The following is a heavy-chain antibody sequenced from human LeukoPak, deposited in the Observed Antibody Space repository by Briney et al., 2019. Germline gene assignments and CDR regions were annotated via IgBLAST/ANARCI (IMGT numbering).Heavy chain of an antibody. CDR1: GFTFGDYA. CDR2: IRSKAYGGTT. Sequence: GGSLRLSCTASGFTFGDYAMSWVRQAPGKGLEWVGFIRSKAYGGTTEYAASVKGRFTISRDDSKSIAYLQMNSLKTEDTAVYYCTRGRVSWRWFGELLEWFDPWGQGTLVTVSS. D-gene: IGHD3-10*01. CDR3: TRGRVSWRWFGELLEWFDP. J-gene: IGHJ5*02. V-gene: IGHV3-49*04.